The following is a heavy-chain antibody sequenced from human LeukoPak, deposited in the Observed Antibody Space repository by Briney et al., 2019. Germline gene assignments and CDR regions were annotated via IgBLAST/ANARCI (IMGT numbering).Heavy chain of an antibody. J-gene: IGHJ4*02. V-gene: IGHV3-23*01. CDR2: ISGSGGST. D-gene: IGHD3-3*01. CDR1: GFTFSSYA. Sequence: GGSPRLSCAASGFTFSSYAMSWVRQAPGKGLEWVSAISGSGGSTYYAGSVKGRFTISRDNSKNTLYLQMNSLRAEDTAVYYCAARLGGFLEWLLHYWGQGTLVTVSS. CDR3: AARLGGFLEWLLHY.